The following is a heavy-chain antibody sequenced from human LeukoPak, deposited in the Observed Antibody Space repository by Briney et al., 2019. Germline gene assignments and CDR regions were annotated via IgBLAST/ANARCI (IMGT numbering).Heavy chain of an antibody. CDR1: GYSFTSYW. D-gene: IGHD3-3*01. CDR2: IYPGDSDT. V-gene: IGHV5-51*01. Sequence: GESLKISCKGSGYSFTSYWIGWVRQMPGKGLEWMGIIYPGDSDTRYSPPLRGQVTISADTSISTSYLQWSSLKASDTAMYYCARHTYEFWSGYYYYYMDVWGKGTTVTVSS. CDR3: ARHTYEFWSGYYYYYMDV. J-gene: IGHJ6*03.